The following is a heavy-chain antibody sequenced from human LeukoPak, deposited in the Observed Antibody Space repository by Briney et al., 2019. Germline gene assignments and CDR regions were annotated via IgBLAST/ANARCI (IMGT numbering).Heavy chain of an antibody. CDR1: GGSMSSYY. J-gene: IGHJ4*02. CDR3: ARGRSYYDSTGYAY. Sequence: PSETLSLTCTVSGGSMSSYYWSWIRQPPGKGLEWIGYIYYSGSTNYNPSLKSRVTISVDTSKNQFSLRLTSVSAADTAVYYCARGRSYYDSTGYAYWGRGTQVTVSS. V-gene: IGHV4-59*12. D-gene: IGHD3-22*01. CDR2: IYYSGST.